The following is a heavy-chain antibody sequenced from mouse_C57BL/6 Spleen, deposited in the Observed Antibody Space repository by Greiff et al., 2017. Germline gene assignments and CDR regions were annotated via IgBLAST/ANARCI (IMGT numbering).Heavy chain of an antibody. Sequence: QVQLQQSGAELVKPGASVKLSCKASGYTFTSYWMHWVKQRPGQGLEWIGMIHPNSGSTNYNEKFKSKATLTVDKSSSTAYMQLSSLTSEDSAVYYCAREEYGPFAYWGQGTLVTVSA. CDR2: IHPNSGST. J-gene: IGHJ3*01. CDR1: GYTFTSYW. CDR3: AREEYGPFAY. D-gene: IGHD2-10*02. V-gene: IGHV1-64*01.